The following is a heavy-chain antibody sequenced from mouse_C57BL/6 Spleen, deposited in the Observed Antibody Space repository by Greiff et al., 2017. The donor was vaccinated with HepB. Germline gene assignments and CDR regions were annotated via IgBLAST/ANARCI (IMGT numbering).Heavy chain of an antibody. CDR3: ARYDGYDYFDY. D-gene: IGHD2-3*01. V-gene: IGHV1-75*01. Sequence: VQLQQSGPELVKPGASVKISCKASGYTFTDYYINWVKQRPGQGLEWIGSIFPGGGGTYYNEKFKGKATLTVDKSSSTAYMLLSSLTSEDSAVYFCARYDGYDYFDYWGQGTTLTVSS. CDR1: GYTFTDYY. CDR2: IFPGGGGT. J-gene: IGHJ2*01.